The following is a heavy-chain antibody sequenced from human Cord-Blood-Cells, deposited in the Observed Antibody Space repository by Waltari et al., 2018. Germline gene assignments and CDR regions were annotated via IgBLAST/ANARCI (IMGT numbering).Heavy chain of an antibody. CDR2: MSYDGSNK. Sequence: QVQLVESGGGVVQPGRSLRLSCAASGFTFSSYAMHWVRQAPGKGLEWVAVMSYDGSNKYYEDSVKGRFTISRDNSKNTLYLQMNSLRAEDTAVYYCARGSRIAAAGGPDYWGQGTLVTVSS. CDR1: GFTFSSYA. CDR3: ARGSRIAAAGGPDY. D-gene: IGHD6-13*01. V-gene: IGHV3-30*04. J-gene: IGHJ4*02.